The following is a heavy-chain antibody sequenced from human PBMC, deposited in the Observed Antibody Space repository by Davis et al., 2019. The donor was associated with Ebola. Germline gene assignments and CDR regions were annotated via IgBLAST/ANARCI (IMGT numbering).Heavy chain of an antibody. CDR1: GFTFRSYA. D-gene: IGHD3-22*01. Sequence: GESLKISCAASGFTFRSYAMNWIRQTPGKGLEWVSGIIGVGYNTYYADSVKGRFTISRDNSKNTLYLQMNSLRADDTAVYYCATCGFCVSSSGIDYRGQGTLVTVSS. V-gene: IGHV3-23*01. CDR3: ATCGFCVSSSGIDY. J-gene: IGHJ4*02. CDR2: IIGVGYNT.